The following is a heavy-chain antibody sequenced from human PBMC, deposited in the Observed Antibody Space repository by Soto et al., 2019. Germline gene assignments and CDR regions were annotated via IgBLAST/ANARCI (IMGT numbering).Heavy chain of an antibody. D-gene: IGHD6-6*01. V-gene: IGHV4-59*08. Sequence: SETLSLTCTVSGGSISSYYWSWIRQSPGKGLEWIGYISYSGSTDYNASLKSRVTMSVDTSKNEFSLTFSSVTAADTAVYYCARRARGSSSFYYYYYMDVWGKGTTVTVS. CDR3: ARRARGSSSFYYYYYMDV. CDR2: ISYSGST. CDR1: GGSISSYY. J-gene: IGHJ6*03.